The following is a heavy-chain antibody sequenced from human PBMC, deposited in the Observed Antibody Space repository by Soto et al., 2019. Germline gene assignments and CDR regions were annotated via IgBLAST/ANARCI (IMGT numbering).Heavy chain of an antibody. Sequence: EVRLVESGGGLVQPGRSLRLSCAASGFIFDDYAMHCVRQAPGKGLEWASGINWNSAKIGYADSVKGRFTISRDNAKKSLCLQMNSLRTENTAFYFCAKDNYFGSRRYSPNHLDSSAQGTRVTVSS. V-gene: IGHV3-9*01. CDR3: AKDNYFGSRRYSPNHLDS. J-gene: IGHJ4*02. CDR2: INWNSAKI. D-gene: IGHD3-10*01. CDR1: GFIFDDYA.